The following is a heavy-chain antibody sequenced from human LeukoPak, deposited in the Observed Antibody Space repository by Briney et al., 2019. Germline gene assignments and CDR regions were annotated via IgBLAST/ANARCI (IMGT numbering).Heavy chain of an antibody. D-gene: IGHD7-27*01. CDR2: ISYDGSNK. CDR3: ARDSRAGDSFDY. V-gene: IGHV3-30*04. Sequence: SCKASGYTFTGYYMHWVRQAPGKGLEWVAVISYDGSNKYYADSVKGRFTISRDNYKNTLYLQMNSLRAEDTAVYYCARDSRAGDSFDYWGQGTLVTVSS. J-gene: IGHJ4*02. CDR1: GYTFTGYY.